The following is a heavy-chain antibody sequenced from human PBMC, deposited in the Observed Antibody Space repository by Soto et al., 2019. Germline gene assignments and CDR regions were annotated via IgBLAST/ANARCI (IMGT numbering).Heavy chain of an antibody. V-gene: IGHV1-18*01. CDR1: GYTFTSYG. Sequence: QVQLVQSGAEVKKPGASVKVSCKASGYTFTSYGISWVRQAPGQGLEWMGWISAYNGNTNYAQKLQCRVTMTTDTSTSTADMELMILRPDYPAVYYCARALAVGLVAYWGQGTLVTVSS. CDR2: ISAYNGNT. CDR3: ARALAVGLVAY. J-gene: IGHJ4*02.